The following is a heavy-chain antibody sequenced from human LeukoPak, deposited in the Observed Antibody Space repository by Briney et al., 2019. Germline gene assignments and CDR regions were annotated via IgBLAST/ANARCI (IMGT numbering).Heavy chain of an antibody. J-gene: IGHJ6*02. CDR1: GFTFSNYW. CDR3: ARDPLPNWNLNYYYGMDV. D-gene: IGHD1-1*01. V-gene: IGHV3-48*04. CDR2: ISSSGSTI. Sequence: GGSLRLSCSASGFTFSNYWMTWVRQSPGKGLEWVSYISSSGSTIYYADSVKGRFTISRDNVKNSLYLQMNSLRAEDTAVYYCARDPLPNWNLNYYYGMDVWAKGLRSPSP.